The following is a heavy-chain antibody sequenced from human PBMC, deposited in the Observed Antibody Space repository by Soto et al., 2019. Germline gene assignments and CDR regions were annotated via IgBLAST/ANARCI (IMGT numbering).Heavy chain of an antibody. J-gene: IGHJ4*02. CDR3: ARDWRQMSRGGFFDY. CDR1: GGNSNSYS. Sequence: QVRLVQSGAEVKKPGSSVKLSCKVSGGNSNSYSIAWVRQAPGQGLQWLGTIVPLSGSPNHAHKFQGRVTITADTSTNTAYLELSSLRYEDTAIYYCARDWRQMSRGGFFDYWGQGSLVTISS. D-gene: IGHD3-3*01. V-gene: IGHV1-69*06. CDR2: IVPLSGSP.